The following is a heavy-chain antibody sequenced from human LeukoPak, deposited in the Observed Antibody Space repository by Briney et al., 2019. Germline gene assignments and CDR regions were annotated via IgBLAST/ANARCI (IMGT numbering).Heavy chain of an antibody. V-gene: IGHV3-7*01. CDR1: GFTFSSYW. CDR3: ARDYAGSPDQ. CDR2: IKQDGSEK. J-gene: IGHJ4*02. D-gene: IGHD3-10*01. Sequence: GGSLRLSCAASGFTFSSYWMSWVRQAPGKGLEWVANIKQDGSEKYYVDSVKGRFTISRDNAKGTVYLQMDSLRADDTAVYYCARDYAGSPDQWGRGTLITVSS.